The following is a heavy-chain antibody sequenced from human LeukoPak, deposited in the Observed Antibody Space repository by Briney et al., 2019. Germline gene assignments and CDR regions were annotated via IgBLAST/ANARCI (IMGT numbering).Heavy chain of an antibody. D-gene: IGHD2-2*01. CDR3: AKEYSTSVDAFDV. V-gene: IGHV1-2*02. J-gene: IGHJ3*01. CDR1: GYPFTAHY. CDR2: INPNTGGT. Sequence: GASVKVSCKASGYPFTAHYIHWVRQAPGQGLEWMGWINPNTGGTNAAQQFQGRVTMTRDTSISTTSLYLSRLRFDDTALYYCAKEYSTSVDAFDVWGQGTMVTVSS.